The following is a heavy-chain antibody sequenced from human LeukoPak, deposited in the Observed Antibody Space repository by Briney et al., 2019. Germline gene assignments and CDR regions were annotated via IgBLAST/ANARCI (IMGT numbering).Heavy chain of an antibody. Sequence: GRSLRLSCAASGFTFSSYSMNWVRQAPGKGLEWVSSISSSSSYIYYADSVKGRFTISRDNAKNSLYLQMNSLRAEDTAVYYCARDLRPSVVVPAAIGYWGQGTLVTVSS. CDR3: ARDLRPSVVVPAAIGY. D-gene: IGHD2-2*01. V-gene: IGHV3-21*01. J-gene: IGHJ4*02. CDR2: ISSSSSYI. CDR1: GFTFSSYS.